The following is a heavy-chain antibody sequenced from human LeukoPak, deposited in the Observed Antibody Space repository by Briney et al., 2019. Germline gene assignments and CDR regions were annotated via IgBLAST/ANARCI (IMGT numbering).Heavy chain of an antibody. CDR2: IEQDGSKK. D-gene: IGHD4-17*01. V-gene: IGHV3-7*04. J-gene: IGHJ4*02. CDR3: TRVGYVDEGIDY. Sequence: GGSLRLSCVASGFPFSSYWMTWVRQAPGKGLEWVANIEQDGSKKSYVDSVKGRFTISRDNAKNSLYLQMNSLRAEDTAIYYCTRVGYVDEGIDYWGQGTLVTVSS. CDR1: GFPFSSYW.